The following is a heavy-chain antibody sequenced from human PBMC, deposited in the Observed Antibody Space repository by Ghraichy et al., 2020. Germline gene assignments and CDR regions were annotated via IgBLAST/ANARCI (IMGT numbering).Heavy chain of an antibody. V-gene: IGHV3-11*04. J-gene: IGHJ4*02. CDR1: GFTFSDYY. D-gene: IGHD3-3*01. CDR3: ARDLNDFWSPYYFDY. CDR2: FSSSGSTI. Sequence: GGSLRLSCAASGFTFSDYYMSWIRQAPGKGLEWVSYFSSSGSTIYYADSVKGRFTISRDNAKNSLYLQMNSLRAEDTAVYYCARDLNDFWSPYYFDYWGQGTLVTVSS.